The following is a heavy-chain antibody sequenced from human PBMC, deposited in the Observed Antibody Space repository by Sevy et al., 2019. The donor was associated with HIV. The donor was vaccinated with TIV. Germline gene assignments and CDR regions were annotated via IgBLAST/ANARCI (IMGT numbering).Heavy chain of an antibody. CDR3: TRGGPNQQQRDNFDY. D-gene: IGHD6-13*01. J-gene: IGHJ4*02. CDR1: RGSISTYY. Sequence: SETLSLTCTVSRGSISTYYWNWIRQPPGKGLEWIGYIYYSGSTDYNPSLKSRVTMSVDTSKNQFSLKLRSVTAADTAVYYCTRGGPNQQQRDNFDYWGQGTLVTVSS. V-gene: IGHV4-59*01. CDR2: IYYSGST.